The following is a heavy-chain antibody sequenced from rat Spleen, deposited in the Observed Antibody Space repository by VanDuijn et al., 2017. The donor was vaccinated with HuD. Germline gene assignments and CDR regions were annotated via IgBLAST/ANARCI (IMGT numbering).Heavy chain of an antibody. J-gene: IGHJ2*01. CDR2: ITTTGGST. D-gene: IGHD1-11*01. V-gene: IGHV5-31*01. CDR1: GFTFHNYW. CDR3: SRVGLYGIFFNY. Sequence: EVQLVESGGGLVQPGRSLKLSCVASGFTFHNYWMTWIRQAPGKGLEWISSITTTGGSTYYSGSVKGRFTISRDNAKSTLYLQMASLRSEDTATYYCSRVGLYGIFFNYCGQGVMVTVSS.